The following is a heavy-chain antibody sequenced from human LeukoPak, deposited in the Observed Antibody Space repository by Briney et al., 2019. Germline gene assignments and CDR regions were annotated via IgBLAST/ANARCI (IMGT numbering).Heavy chain of an antibody. Sequence: GGSLRLSCVASGFTFTNSAMTWVRQPPGKGLEWVSSITGSSGTTYDADSVRGRFTISRDVSKNTLYLQMNGLRAEDTATYYCAKGTAVTPLYYFDYWGQGVLVTVSS. CDR1: GFTFTNSA. J-gene: IGHJ4*02. CDR3: AKGTAVTPLYYFDY. D-gene: IGHD4-17*01. CDR2: ITGSSGTT. V-gene: IGHV3-23*01.